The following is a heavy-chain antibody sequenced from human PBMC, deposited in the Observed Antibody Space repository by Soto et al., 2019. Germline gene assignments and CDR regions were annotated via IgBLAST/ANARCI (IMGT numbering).Heavy chain of an antibody. Sequence: EVQLVESGGGLVQPGGSLRLSCAASGFTFSTYSINWVRQAPGKGLEWISYISDNSSVIYYADAVKGRFTISRDNAKNSLYLQMNSLRDEDTAVYYCARDRDAYCSKGICSGPYFDYWRQGTLVTVSS. V-gene: IGHV3-48*02. J-gene: IGHJ4*02. CDR1: GFTFSTYS. CDR3: ARDRDAYCSKGICSGPYFDY. D-gene: IGHD2-8*01. CDR2: ISDNSSVI.